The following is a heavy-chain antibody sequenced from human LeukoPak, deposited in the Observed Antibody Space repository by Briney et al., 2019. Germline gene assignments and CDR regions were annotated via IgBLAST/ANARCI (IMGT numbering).Heavy chain of an antibody. V-gene: IGHV3-30*02. CDR1: GFTFSSYG. Sequence: QTGGSLRLSCATSGFTFSSYGMHWVRQAPGKGLEWVAFIRFDASNKYYADSVKGRFTISRDNSKNTLYLQMSSLRAEDTAVYYCAKDVLPFTYGDYPPPGLDYWGQGTLVTVSS. CDR3: AKDVLPFTYGDYPPPGLDY. J-gene: IGHJ4*02. D-gene: IGHD4-17*01. CDR2: IRFDASNK.